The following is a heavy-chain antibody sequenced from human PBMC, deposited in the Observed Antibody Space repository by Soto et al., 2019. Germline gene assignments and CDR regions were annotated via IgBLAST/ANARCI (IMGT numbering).Heavy chain of an antibody. CDR3: ARRRNMVRPRGTMDV. J-gene: IGHJ6*03. V-gene: IGHV3-66*01. D-gene: IGHD3-10*01. Sequence: EVQLVESGGGLVQPGGSLSLSCAASGFTVSSNYMSWVRQAPGKGREWVSVIYSGGSTYYADSVKGRFTISRDNAKNTRYLQMNSLRAEDTAVYYCARRRNMVRPRGTMDVWGKGTTVTVSS. CDR1: GFTVSSNY. CDR2: IYSGGST.